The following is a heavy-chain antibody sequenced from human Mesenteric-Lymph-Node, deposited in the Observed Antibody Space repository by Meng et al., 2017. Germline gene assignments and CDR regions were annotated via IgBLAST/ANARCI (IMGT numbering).Heavy chain of an antibody. D-gene: IGHD5-12*01. CDR2: INHSGST. CDR3: ARDSPGGYGYFDS. J-gene: IGHJ4*02. Sequence: VQLQQWGAGLLKPSETLSLTCAVYGGSFSGYYWSWIRQPPGKGLEWIGEINHSGSTNYNPSLKSRVTISVDTSKNQFSLNLNSVTAADAAVYYCARDSPGGYGYFDSWGQGTLVTVSS. CDR1: GGSFSGYY. V-gene: IGHV4-34*01.